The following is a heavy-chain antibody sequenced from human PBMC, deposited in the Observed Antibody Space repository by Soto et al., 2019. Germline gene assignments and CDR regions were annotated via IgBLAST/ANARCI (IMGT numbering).Heavy chain of an antibody. CDR2: INAGNGNT. CDR1: GYTFTSYA. Sequence: ASVKVSFKASGYTFTSYAMHWVRQAPGQRLEWMGWINAGNGNTKYSQKFQGRVTITRDTSASTAYMELSSLRSEDTAVYYCARVIGGLYYFDYWGQGTLVTVSS. CDR3: ARVIGGLYYFDY. J-gene: IGHJ4*02. D-gene: IGHD3-16*01. V-gene: IGHV1-3*01.